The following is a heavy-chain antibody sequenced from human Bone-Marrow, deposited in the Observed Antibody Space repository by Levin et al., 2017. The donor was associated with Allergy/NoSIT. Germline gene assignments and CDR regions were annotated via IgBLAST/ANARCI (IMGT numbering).Heavy chain of an antibody. CDR2: IYSGGST. V-gene: IGHV3-66*02. Sequence: SCAASGFTVSSNYMSWVRQAPGKGLEWVPVIYSGGSTYYADSVKGRFTISRDNSKNTLYLQMNSLRAEDTAVYYCARDPYSSSWYQFDYWGQGTLVTVSS. D-gene: IGHD6-13*01. J-gene: IGHJ4*02. CDR3: ARDPYSSSWYQFDY. CDR1: GFTVSSNY.